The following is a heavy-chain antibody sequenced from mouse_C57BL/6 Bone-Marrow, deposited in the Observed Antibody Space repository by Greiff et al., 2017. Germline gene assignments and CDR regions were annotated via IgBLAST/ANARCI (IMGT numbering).Heavy chain of an antibody. J-gene: IGHJ4*01. CDR3: ARSYYGKYGAMDY. Sequence: LQQPGASVELSCKASGYTFTSYWMHWVKQRPGRGLEGIGRIDPNSGCTKYNEKFKSKATLTVDKPSSTAYMQLSSLTSEASAVYCCARSYYGKYGAMDYWGQGTSVTVSS. V-gene: IGHV1-72*01. CDR1: GYTFTSYW. D-gene: IGHD2-10*01. CDR2: IDPNSGCT.